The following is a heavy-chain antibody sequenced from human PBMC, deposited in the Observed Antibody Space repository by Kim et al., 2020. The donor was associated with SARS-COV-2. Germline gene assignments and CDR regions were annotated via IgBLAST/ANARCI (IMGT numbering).Heavy chain of an antibody. D-gene: IGHD2-2*01. J-gene: IGHJ4*02. Sequence: YNPSLKVAVTLSVDRSKNQFSLKLGSVTAADTAVYYCASVSSTSSYFDYWGQGTLVTVST. CDR3: ASVSSTSSYFDY. V-gene: IGHV4-30-2*01.